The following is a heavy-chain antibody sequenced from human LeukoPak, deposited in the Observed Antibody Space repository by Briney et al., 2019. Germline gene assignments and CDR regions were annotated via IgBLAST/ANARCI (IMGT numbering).Heavy chain of an antibody. Sequence: SETLSLTCTVSGGSISSYYWSWIRQPPGKGLEWIGYIYYSGSTNYNPSLKSRVTISVDTSKNQFSLKLSSVTAADTAVYYCARDIRRGWFDPWAQGTRVTVSS. CDR1: GGSISSYY. D-gene: IGHD2-21*01. CDR3: ARDIRRGWFDP. CDR2: IYYSGST. J-gene: IGHJ5*02. V-gene: IGHV4-59*01.